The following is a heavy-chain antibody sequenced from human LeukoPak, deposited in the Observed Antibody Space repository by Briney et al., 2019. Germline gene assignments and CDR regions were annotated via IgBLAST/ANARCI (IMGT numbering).Heavy chain of an antibody. Sequence: GGSLRLSCVASGFTFSTFGINWVRQAPGKGLEWVSYVSSSSTTIYYADSVKGRFTISRDDAKISLYLQMNSLRAEDTALYYCARMSTGYYDDYWGQGTLVAVSS. J-gene: IGHJ4*02. D-gene: IGHD3-9*01. CDR1: GFTFSTFG. CDR3: ARMSTGYYDDY. CDR2: VSSSSTTI. V-gene: IGHV3-48*01.